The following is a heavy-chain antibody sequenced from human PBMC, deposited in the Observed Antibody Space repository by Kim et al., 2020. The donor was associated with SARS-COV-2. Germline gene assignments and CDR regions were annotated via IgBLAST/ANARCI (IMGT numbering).Heavy chain of an antibody. D-gene: IGHD3-22*01. CDR3: ARGRGDSSGYCPLSH. V-gene: IGHV4-59*01. CDR2: ISYSGST. J-gene: IGHJ1*01. CDR1: GGSISSYS. Sequence: SETLSLTCTVSGGSISSYSYSWIRQPPGKGLEWIAYISYSGSTNYNPSLKSRVTISVDTSKNQFSLKLSSVTAADTAVYYCARGRGDSSGYCPLSHWGQG.